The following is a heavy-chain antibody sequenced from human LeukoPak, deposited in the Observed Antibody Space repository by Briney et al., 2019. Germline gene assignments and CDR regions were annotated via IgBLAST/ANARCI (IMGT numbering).Heavy chain of an antibody. CDR3: AKAGEGEAFDI. CDR1: GFTFSSYG. Sequence: PGGSLRLSCAASGFTFSSYGMHWVRQAPGKGLEWVAVISYDGSNKYYADSVKGRFTISRDNSKNTLYLQMNSLRAEDTAVYYCAKAGEGEAFDIWGQGTMVTVSS. D-gene: IGHD3-10*01. CDR2: ISYDGSNK. J-gene: IGHJ3*02. V-gene: IGHV3-30*18.